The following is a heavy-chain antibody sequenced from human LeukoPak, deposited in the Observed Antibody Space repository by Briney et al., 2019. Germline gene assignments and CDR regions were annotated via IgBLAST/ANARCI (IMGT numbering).Heavy chain of an antibody. J-gene: IGHJ4*02. CDR1: GFTFSSYS. Sequence: GGSLRLSCAASGFTFSSYSMNWVRQAPGKGLEWVSSISSSSSYIYYADSVRGRFTISRDNAKNSLYLQMNSLRAEDTAVYYCARDLTVGATVRYFDYWGQGTLVTVSS. V-gene: IGHV3-21*01. CDR3: ARDLTVGATVRYFDY. D-gene: IGHD1-26*01. CDR2: ISSSSSYI.